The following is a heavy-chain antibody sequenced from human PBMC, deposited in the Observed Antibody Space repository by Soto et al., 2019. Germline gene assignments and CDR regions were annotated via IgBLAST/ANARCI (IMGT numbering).Heavy chain of an antibody. V-gene: IGHV3-48*02. CDR2: ISSSNRTI. Sequence: GGSLRLSCAASGFTFRSYSMNWVRQAPGKGLEWVSYISSSNRTINYADSVKGRFIIPRDNAKNSLYLQMHSLRDEDTAVYYCAREGWPLLQTGMDVWGQGTTVTVSS. CDR3: AREGWPLLQTGMDV. J-gene: IGHJ6*02. D-gene: IGHD2-15*01. CDR1: GFTFRSYS.